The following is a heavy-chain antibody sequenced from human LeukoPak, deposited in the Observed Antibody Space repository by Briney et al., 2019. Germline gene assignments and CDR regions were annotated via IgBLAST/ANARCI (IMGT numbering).Heavy chain of an antibody. V-gene: IGHV4-30-4*01. CDR3: AREPGSGSLDY. D-gene: IGHD3-10*01. CDR1: GGSISSGDYY. J-gene: IGHJ4*02. CDR2: IYYSGST. Sequence: SETLSLTCTVSGGSISSGDYYWSWIRQPPGKGLEWIGYIYYSGSTYYNPSLKSRVTISVDTSKNQFTLKLSSVTAADTAVYYCAREPGSGSLDYWGQGTLVTVSS.